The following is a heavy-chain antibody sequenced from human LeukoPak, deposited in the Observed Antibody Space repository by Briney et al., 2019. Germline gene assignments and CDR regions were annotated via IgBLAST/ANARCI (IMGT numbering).Heavy chain of an antibody. CDR3: ARSGYSSSWSHYYYYYMDV. Sequence: GGSLRLSCAASGFTVSSNYMSWVRQAPGKGLEWVSVIYSGGNTYYADSVKGRFTISRDNSKNTLYLQMNSLRAADTAVYYCARSGYSSSWSHYYYYYMDVWGKGTTVTISS. D-gene: IGHD6-13*01. J-gene: IGHJ6*03. V-gene: IGHV3-53*01. CDR1: GFTVSSNY. CDR2: IYSGGNT.